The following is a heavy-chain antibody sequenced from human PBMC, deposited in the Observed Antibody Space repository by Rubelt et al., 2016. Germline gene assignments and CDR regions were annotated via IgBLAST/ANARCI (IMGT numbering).Heavy chain of an antibody. CDR3: AKDVRITMVRGNTFDY. Sequence: VRQAPGKGLEWVSVIYSGGSTYYADSVKGRFTISRDNSKNTLYLQMNSLRAEDTAVYYCAKDVRITMVRGNTFDYWGQGTLVTVSS. V-gene: IGHV3-66*01. D-gene: IGHD3-10*01. CDR2: IYSGGST. J-gene: IGHJ4*02.